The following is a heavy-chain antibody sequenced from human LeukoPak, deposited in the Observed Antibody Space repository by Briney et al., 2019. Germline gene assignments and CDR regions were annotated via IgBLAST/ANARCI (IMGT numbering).Heavy chain of an antibody. CDR2: IYYNGAT. CDR1: GGPISTDY. V-gene: IGHV4-59*08. CDR3: ARYGGSGWVIDN. D-gene: IGHD6-19*01. Sequence: SETLSLTCTVSGGPISTDYWTWIRQPPGKGLEWIGYIYYNGATSYNPSLKSRVTISVDTSKEQFSLKLTPVTAADMAVYYCARYGGSGWVIDNWGQGTLVTVSS. J-gene: IGHJ4*02.